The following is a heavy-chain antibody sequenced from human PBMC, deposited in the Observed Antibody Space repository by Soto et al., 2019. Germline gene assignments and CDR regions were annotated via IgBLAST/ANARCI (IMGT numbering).Heavy chain of an antibody. J-gene: IGHJ4*02. CDR3: ALLYYYGSGSYYIDS. CDR1: GFSFSSYF. D-gene: IGHD3-10*01. Sequence: GGSLRLSCATSGFSFSSYFMSWVRQAPGEGLEWVSGIGGSGTSTYYADSVRGRFTISRDNSKNTLYLQMNSLRAEDTAVYYCALLYYYGSGSYYIDSWGQGTLVTGSS. V-gene: IGHV3-23*01. CDR2: IGGSGTST.